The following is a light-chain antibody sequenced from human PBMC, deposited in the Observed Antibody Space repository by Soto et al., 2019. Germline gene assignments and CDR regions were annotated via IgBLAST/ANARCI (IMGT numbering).Light chain of an antibody. CDR2: GAS. CDR1: QSVSSD. Sequence: IVMKKSPSTLSVYTGERATLSCRASQSVSSDLAWYHQKPGQAPRLLIYGASTRATGIPSRFSGSGSGTEFTLTISSLQPDDFATYYCQQYNSYWTFGQGTKVDIK. V-gene: IGKV3-15*01. J-gene: IGKJ1*01. CDR3: QQYNSYWT.